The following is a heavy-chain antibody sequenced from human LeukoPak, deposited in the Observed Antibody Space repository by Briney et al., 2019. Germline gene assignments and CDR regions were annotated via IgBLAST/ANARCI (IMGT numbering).Heavy chain of an antibody. D-gene: IGHD3-10*01. CDR2: IYYSGST. CDR1: GGSVRSSTYY. Sequence: SETLSLTCTVSGGSVRSSTYYWGWIRQPPGKGLEWIGSIYYSGSTYYNLSLKSRVTLSVDTSKNQFSLQLNSVTPEDTAVYYCARDLGAFDYWGQGTLVTVSS. CDR3: ARDLGAFDY. V-gene: IGHV4-39*02. J-gene: IGHJ4*02.